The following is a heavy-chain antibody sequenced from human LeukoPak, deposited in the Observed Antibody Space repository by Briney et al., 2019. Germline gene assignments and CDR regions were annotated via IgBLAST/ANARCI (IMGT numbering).Heavy chain of an antibody. CDR3: ARPLGYYYGSGSLTDGHY. CDR1: GFTFNNYE. J-gene: IGHJ4*02. Sequence: AGGSLRLSCAASGFTFNNYEMNWVRQPPGKGLEWIAYISSRGTTIDYAESVKGRFTISRDNSKNTLYLQMNSLRAEDTAVYYCARPLGYYYGSGSLTDGHYWGQGTLVTVSS. D-gene: IGHD3-10*01. V-gene: IGHV3-48*03. CDR2: ISSRGTTI.